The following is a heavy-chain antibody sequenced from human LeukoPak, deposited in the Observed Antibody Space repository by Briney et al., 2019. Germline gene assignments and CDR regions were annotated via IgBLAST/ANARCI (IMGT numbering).Heavy chain of an antibody. CDR1: GGSFSGYY. CDR3: ARAPAGGSYYDS. Sequence: PSETLSLTCAVYGGSFSGYYWSWIRQPPGKGLEWIGEINHSGSTNYNPSLKSRVTISVDTSKNQFSLKLSSVTAADTAVYYCARAPAGGSYYDSWGQGALVTVSS. CDR2: INHSGST. V-gene: IGHV4-34*01. J-gene: IGHJ4*02. D-gene: IGHD2-15*01.